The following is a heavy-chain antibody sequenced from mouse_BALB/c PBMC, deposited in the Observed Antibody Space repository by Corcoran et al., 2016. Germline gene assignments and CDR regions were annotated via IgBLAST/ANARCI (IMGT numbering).Heavy chain of an antibody. CDR1: GYTFTNYG. J-gene: IGHJ4*01. CDR3: AREPYAKDY. CDR2: INTYTGEP. V-gene: IGHV9-3-1*01. Sequence: QIQLVQSGPELKKPGETVKISCKASGYTFTNYGMNWVKQAPGKGLKWMGWINTYTGEPTYADDFKGRFVFALETSASTAYLQINNLKNEDTATYFCAREPYAKDYWGQGTSVTVSS.